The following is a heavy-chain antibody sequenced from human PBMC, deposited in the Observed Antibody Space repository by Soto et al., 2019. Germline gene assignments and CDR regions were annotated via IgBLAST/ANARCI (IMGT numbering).Heavy chain of an antibody. CDR3: TLHKFDSSGYFSDY. V-gene: IGHV3-11*04. CDR1: GFTFSDYY. Sequence: PGGSLRLSCAASGFTFSDYYMSWIRQAPGKGLERVSYISSSGSTIYYADSVKGRFTISRDNAKSTVYLQMNSLGAEDTATYHCTLHKFDSSGYFSDYWGQGTLVTVSS. D-gene: IGHD3-22*01. CDR2: ISSSGSTI. J-gene: IGHJ4*02.